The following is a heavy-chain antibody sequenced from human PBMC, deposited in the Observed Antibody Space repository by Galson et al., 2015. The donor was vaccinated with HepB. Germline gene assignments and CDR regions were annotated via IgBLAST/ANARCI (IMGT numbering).Heavy chain of an antibody. J-gene: IGHJ4*01. V-gene: IGHV4-4*02. Sequence: ETLSLTCAVSSGSISSSNWWSWVRQPPGKGLEWIGEIYHRGSTNYNPSLKSRVTISVDKSKNQFSLKLSSVTAADTAVYYCARIPSSSWGQFDYWGHGTLVTVSS. D-gene: IGHD6-13*01. CDR3: ARIPSSSWGQFDY. CDR1: SGSISSSNW. CDR2: IYHRGST.